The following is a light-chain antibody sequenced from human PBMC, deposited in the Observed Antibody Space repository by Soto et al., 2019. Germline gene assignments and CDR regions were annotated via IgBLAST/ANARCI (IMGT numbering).Light chain of an antibody. J-gene: IGLJ2*01. CDR2: EVS. CDR3: SSYAGSNKVV. CDR1: SSDVGGYNY. V-gene: IGLV2-8*01. Sequence: QSVLTQPPSASGSPGQSVTISCTRTSSDVGGYNYVSWYQQHPGKAPKLMIYEVSKRPSGVPDRFSGSKSGNTASLTVSGLQAEDEAGYYCSSYAGSNKVVFGGGTKFTVL.